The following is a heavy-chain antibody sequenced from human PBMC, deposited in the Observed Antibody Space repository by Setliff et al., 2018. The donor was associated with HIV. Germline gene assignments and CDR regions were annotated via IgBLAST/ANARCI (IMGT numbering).Heavy chain of an antibody. CDR2: INHSGST. D-gene: IGHD6-6*01. CDR3: ATRPRIAARPFDY. J-gene: IGHJ4*02. CDR1: GGSFSGYY. V-gene: IGHV4-34*01. Sequence: SETLSLTCAVYGGSFSGYYWSWIRQPPGKGLEWIGEINHSGSTNYNPSLKSRDTMSVDTSKNQFSLELTSLTAADTAVYYCATRPRIAARPFDYWGQGMLVTVSS.